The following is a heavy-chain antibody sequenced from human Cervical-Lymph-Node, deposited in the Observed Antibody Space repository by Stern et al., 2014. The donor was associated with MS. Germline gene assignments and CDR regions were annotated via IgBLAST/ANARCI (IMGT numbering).Heavy chain of an antibody. Sequence: VHLVESGGGLVKPGGSLRLSCAASGFTFSDYYMYWIRQAPGKGMEFVAYITTSGSTVAYADSVRGRFTISRDNAQNSVYLQMNSLTAEDTAIYYCARDSSTWYAYFDYWGQGTQVTVSS. CDR2: ITTSGSTV. CDR3: ARDSSTWYAYFDY. J-gene: IGHJ4*02. D-gene: IGHD6-13*01. CDR1: GFTFSDYY. V-gene: IGHV3-11*01.